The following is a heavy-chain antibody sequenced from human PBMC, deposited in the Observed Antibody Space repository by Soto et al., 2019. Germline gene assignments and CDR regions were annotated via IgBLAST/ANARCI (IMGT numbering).Heavy chain of an antibody. D-gene: IGHD1-26*01. V-gene: IGHV3-33*01. J-gene: IGHJ3*02. CDR1: GFTFSSYG. Sequence: PGGSLRLSCAASGFTFSSYGMHWVRQAPGKGLEWVAVIWYNGSNKYYADSVKGRFTISRDNSKNTLYLQMNSLRAEDTAVYYCVGSGSYKTLDIWGQGTMVTVSS. CDR2: IWYNGSNK. CDR3: VGSGSYKTLDI.